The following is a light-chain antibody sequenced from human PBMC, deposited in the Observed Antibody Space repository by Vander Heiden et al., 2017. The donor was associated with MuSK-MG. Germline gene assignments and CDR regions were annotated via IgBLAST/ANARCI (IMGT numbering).Light chain of an antibody. CDR1: QGISNY. J-gene: IGKJ3*01. CDR2: AAS. Sequence: DIQMTQSPSSLSASVGDRVTITCRASQGISNYLAWYQQKPGKGPKLLIYAASTLQSGVPSRFSGSGYWTDFTLTISSLQPEDVATYYCQKYNSDPPFTFGHGTKVDIK. CDR3: QKYNSDPPFT. V-gene: IGKV1-27*01.